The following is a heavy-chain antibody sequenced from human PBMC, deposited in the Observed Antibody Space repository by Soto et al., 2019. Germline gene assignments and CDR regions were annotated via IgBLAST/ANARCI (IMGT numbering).Heavy chain of an antibody. CDR1: GGSISSSSYY. Sequence: SETLSLTCTVSGGSISSSSYYWGWIRQPPGKGLEWIGSIYYSGSTYYNPSLKSRVTISVDTSKNQFSLKLSSVTAADTAVYYCARHITQLQNIALEFDYWGQGTLVTVSS. CDR3: ARHITQLQNIALEFDY. V-gene: IGHV4-39*01. CDR2: IYYSGST. J-gene: IGHJ4*02. D-gene: IGHD2-2*01.